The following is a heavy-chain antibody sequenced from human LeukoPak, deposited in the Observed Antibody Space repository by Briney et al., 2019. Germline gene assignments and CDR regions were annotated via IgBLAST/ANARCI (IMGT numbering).Heavy chain of an antibody. D-gene: IGHD3-3*01. CDR2: IYYSGST. Sequence: SETLSLTCTVSGGSISSYYWSWIRQPPGKGLEWIGYIYYSGSTNYNPSLKSRVTISVDTSKNQFSLKLSSVTAADTAVYYCARDLVRVVTHAFDIWGQGTMVTVSS. CDR3: ARDLVRVVTHAFDI. J-gene: IGHJ3*02. CDR1: GGSISSYY. V-gene: IGHV4-59*01.